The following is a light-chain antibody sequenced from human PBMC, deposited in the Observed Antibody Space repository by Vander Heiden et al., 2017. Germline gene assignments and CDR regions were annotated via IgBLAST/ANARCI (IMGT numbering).Light chain of an antibody. CDR3: QQSNSFPIYS. CDR1: QDVSRY. J-gene: IGKJ3*01. V-gene: IGKV1-9*01. CDR2: SAS. Sequence: DLRLTQSPSFLSASVGDSVTITCRASQDVSRYLAWYQQKPGKAPKLLIYSASTLQSGVPSRFSGSGSGTEFTLTISSLQPEDFATYYCQQSNSFPIYSFGPGSRVDFK.